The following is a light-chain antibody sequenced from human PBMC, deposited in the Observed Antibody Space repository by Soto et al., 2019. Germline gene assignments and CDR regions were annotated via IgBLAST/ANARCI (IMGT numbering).Light chain of an antibody. CDR3: QQRSLLFT. CDR2: GSS. CDR1: QSVGSS. J-gene: IGKJ4*01. Sequence: EIVLTQSPATLSLSPGERATLSCRTSQSVGSSLAWYQQKPGQPPRLLIYGSSNRATGIPGRFSGSGSGTDFTLTISSLEPADFAVYYCQQRSLLFTFGGGTKVDIK. V-gene: IGKV3-11*01.